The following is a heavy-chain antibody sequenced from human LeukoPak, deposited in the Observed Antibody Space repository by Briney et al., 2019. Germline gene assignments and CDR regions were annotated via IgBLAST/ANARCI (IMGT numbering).Heavy chain of an antibody. CDR1: GGTFSSYA. D-gene: IGHD6-19*01. V-gene: IGHV1-69*04. J-gene: IGHJ3*02. Sequence: SVKVSCKASGGTFSSYAISWVRQAPGQGLEWMGRIIPIPGIANYAQKFQGRVTITADKSTSTAYMELSSLRSEDTAVYYCATDSPVAGDAFDIWGQGTMVTVSS. CDR3: ATDSPVAGDAFDI. CDR2: IIPIPGIA.